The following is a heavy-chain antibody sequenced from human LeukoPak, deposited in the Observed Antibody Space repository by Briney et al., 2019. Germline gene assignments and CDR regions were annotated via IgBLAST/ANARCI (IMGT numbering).Heavy chain of an antibody. D-gene: IGHD3-10*01. CDR3: ATKAPVFRATPFAF. Sequence: GGSLRLSCAASGFTFSTFWMSWVRQAPGKGLEWVANINHDGSEKNYVDSVKGRFTISRDNAKNSLYLQMDSLRAEDTAVYYWATKAPVFRATPFAFWAQGTLVTVSS. CDR2: INHDGSEK. CDR1: GFTFSTFW. J-gene: IGHJ4*02. V-gene: IGHV3-7*01.